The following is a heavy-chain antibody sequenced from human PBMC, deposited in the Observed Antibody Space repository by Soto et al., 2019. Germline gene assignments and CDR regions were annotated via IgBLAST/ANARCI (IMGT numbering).Heavy chain of an antibody. CDR2: VYHTGRT. Sequence: QVQLQESGPGLVKPSATLSLTCTVSGGSFKSGSYSWSWIRQPTGKGLEWIGYVYHTGRTSYNPYLKSRVYISMDTSKNQFSLKLDYVTAADKAVYFCARDGAYFDSWGKGTLVTVSS. J-gene: IGHJ4*02. CDR1: GGSFKSGSYS. V-gene: IGHV4-61*01. CDR3: ARDGAYFDS. D-gene: IGHD2-15*01.